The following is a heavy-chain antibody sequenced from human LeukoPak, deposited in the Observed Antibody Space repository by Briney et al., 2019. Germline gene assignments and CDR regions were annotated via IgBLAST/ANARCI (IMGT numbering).Heavy chain of an antibody. CDR2: INPTGTTT. D-gene: IGHD1-26*01. J-gene: IGHJ5*02. V-gene: IGHV1-46*01. CDR1: GYTFINHW. CDR3: ARDNSVGGIAWWFDP. Sequence: ASVKVSCKASGYTFINHWKHWVRQAPGQGLEWVGLINPTGTTTLYAQKFQGRITLTRDMSATTDYMELSSLTSEDTAVYYCARDNSVGGIAWWFDPWGQGTLVTVSS.